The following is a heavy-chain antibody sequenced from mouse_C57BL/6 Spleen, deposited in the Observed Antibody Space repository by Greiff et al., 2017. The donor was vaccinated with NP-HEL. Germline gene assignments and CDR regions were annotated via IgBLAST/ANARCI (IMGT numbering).Heavy chain of an antibody. CDR1: GYTFTSYW. V-gene: IGHV1-61*01. CDR2: IYPSDSET. J-gene: IGHJ4*01. D-gene: IGHD1-1*01. Sequence: QVQLQQPGAELVSPGSSVKLSCKASGYTFTSYWMDWVKQRPGQGLEWIGNIYPSDSETHYNHKFKDKATLTVDKSSSTAYMQLSSLTSEDSAVYYCARSTITTVVATEYAMDYWGQGTSVTVSS. CDR3: ARSTITTVVATEYAMDY.